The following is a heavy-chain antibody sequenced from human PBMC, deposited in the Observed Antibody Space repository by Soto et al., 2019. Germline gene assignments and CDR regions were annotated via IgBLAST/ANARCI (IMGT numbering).Heavy chain of an antibody. CDR1: GGSVGSGDYY. V-gene: IGHV4-30-4*01. CDR2: IYYSGST. D-gene: IGHD3-22*01. CDR3: VRETDYYDSSGYPDY. Sequence: SETLSLTCTVSGGSVGSGDYYWSWIRQPPGKGLEWIGHIYYSGSTKYNPSLKSRVTMSVDTSKNQFSLELSSVTAADTAVYYCVRETDYYDSSGYPDYWGQGTLVTVSS. J-gene: IGHJ4*02.